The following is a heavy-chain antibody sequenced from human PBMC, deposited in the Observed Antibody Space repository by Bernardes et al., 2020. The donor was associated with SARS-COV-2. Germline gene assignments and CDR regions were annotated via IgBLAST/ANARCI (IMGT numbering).Heavy chain of an antibody. J-gene: IGHJ5*02. D-gene: IGHD6-19*01. CDR1: GFTFSSYA. CDR3: AKELSLISSGWYGGDFDP. Sequence: GGSLRLSCAASGFTFSSYAMSWVRQAPGKGLEWVSAISGSGGSTYYADSVKGRFTISRDNSKNTLYLQMNSLRAEDTAVYYCAKELSLISSGWYGGDFDPWGQGTLVTVSS. CDR2: ISGSGGST. V-gene: IGHV3-23*01.